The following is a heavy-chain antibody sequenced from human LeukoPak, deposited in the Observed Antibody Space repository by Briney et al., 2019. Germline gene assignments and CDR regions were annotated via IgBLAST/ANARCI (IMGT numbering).Heavy chain of an antibody. CDR3: AKDNQKYQLTFTHCDS. CDR2: IRYDGSNQ. CDR1: GFTFSSYG. Sequence: PGGSLRLSCAASGFTFSSYGMHWVRQAPGKGLEWVTFIRYDGSNQYYADSVKGRFTVSRDNSRNTLYLQVNFVSAEDTAVYYCAKDNQKYQLTFTHCDSWGQGTLVTVSS. J-gene: IGHJ4*02. D-gene: IGHD1-1*01. V-gene: IGHV3-30*02.